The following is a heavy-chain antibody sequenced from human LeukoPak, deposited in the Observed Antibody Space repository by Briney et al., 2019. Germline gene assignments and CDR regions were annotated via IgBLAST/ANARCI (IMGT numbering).Heavy chain of an antibody. CDR3: AREGEHYYGSGSYYKAFEY. Sequence: GGSLRLSCAASGFTFSSYSMNWVRQAPGKGLEWVSSISSSSSYIYYADSVKGRFTISRDNAKNSLYLQMNSLRAEDTAVYYCAREGEHYYGSGSYYKAFEYWGQGTLVTVSS. J-gene: IGHJ4*02. V-gene: IGHV3-21*01. CDR1: GFTFSSYS. D-gene: IGHD3-10*01. CDR2: ISSSSSYI.